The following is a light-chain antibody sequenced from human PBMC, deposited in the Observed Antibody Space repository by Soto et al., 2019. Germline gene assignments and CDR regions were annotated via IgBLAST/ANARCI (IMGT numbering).Light chain of an antibody. CDR2: GAT. J-gene: IGKJ1*01. CDR1: QSVRSK. V-gene: IGKV3-15*01. Sequence: EIVVTPSPATLSVSPGERATLSCRASQSVRSKLAWYQHIPGQAPRLLIYGATTRATGIPTRFSGSESGTVLTLTSGNLQSDAVAVSYSLHYYGWPKTFAKETKVEI. CDR3: LHYYGWPKT.